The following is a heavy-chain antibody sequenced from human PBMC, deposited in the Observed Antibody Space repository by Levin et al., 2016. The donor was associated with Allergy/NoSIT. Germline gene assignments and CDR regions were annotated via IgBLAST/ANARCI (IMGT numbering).Heavy chain of an antibody. CDR3: ARGYCSSTSCYYYYGMDV. J-gene: IGHJ6*02. Sequence: GSLRLSCAVYGGSFSGYYWSWIRQPPGKGLEWIGEINHSGSTNYNPSLKSRVTISVDTSKNQFSLKLSSVTAADTAVYYCARGYCSSTSCYYYYGMDVWGQGTTVTVSS. CDR1: GGSFSGYY. V-gene: IGHV4-34*01. CDR2: INHSGST. D-gene: IGHD2-2*01.